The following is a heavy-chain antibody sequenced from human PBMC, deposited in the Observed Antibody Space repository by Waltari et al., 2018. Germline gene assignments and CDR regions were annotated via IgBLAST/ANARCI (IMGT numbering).Heavy chain of an antibody. D-gene: IGHD3-10*01. CDR1: GGSISSGSYY. Sequence: QVQLQESGPGLVKPSQTLSLTCTVSGGSISSGSYYWSWIRQPAGKGLEWIWRIYTSGSTNYNPSLKSRVTISVDTSKNQFSLKLSSVTAADTAVYYCARLYGSGSGFDYWGQGTLVTVSS. J-gene: IGHJ4*02. V-gene: IGHV4-61*02. CDR3: ARLYGSGSGFDY. CDR2: IYTSGST.